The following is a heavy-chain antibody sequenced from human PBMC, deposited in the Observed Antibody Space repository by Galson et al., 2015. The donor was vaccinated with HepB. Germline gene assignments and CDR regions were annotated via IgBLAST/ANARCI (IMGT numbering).Heavy chain of an antibody. CDR2: ILYDGSMQ. V-gene: IGHV3-30*18. CDR3: VKDEFYSSGRFYFDH. J-gene: IGHJ4*02. CDR1: GFTFSSYG. Sequence: SLRLSCAASGFTFSSYGIHWVRQAPGKGLEWVAIILYDGSMQYYADSVKGRFTISRDNSKNMLYLQMNSLRPEDTAVYYCVKDEFYSSGRFYFDHWGPGTLVTVSS. D-gene: IGHD6-19*01.